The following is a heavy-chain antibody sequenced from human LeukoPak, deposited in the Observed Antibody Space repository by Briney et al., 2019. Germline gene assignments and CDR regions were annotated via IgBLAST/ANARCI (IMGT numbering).Heavy chain of an antibody. Sequence: GGSLRLSCAASGFTFSIYAMHWVRQAPGKGLEWVAVISNDGSDKYYADSVKGRFTISRDNSRSTLYLQMNSLRTEDTAVYYCARRWYFDLWGRGTLVTVSS. CDR2: ISNDGSDK. CDR3: ARRWYFDL. V-gene: IGHV3-30*04. J-gene: IGHJ2*01. CDR1: GFTFSIYA.